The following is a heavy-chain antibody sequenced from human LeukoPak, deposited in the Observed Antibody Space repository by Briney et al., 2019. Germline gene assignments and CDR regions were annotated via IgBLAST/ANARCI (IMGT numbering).Heavy chain of an antibody. J-gene: IGHJ4*02. CDR3: ARVGYYDSSGYYDY. CDR1: GGSISSGGYY. D-gene: IGHD3-22*01. CDR2: IYYSGST. Sequence: SQTLSLTCTVSGGSISSGGYYWSWIRQHPGKGLEWIGYIYYSGSTYYNPSLNSRVTISIDTSKSHFSLKLSSVTAADTAVYYCARVGYYDSSGYYDYWGQGTQVTVSS. V-gene: IGHV4-31*03.